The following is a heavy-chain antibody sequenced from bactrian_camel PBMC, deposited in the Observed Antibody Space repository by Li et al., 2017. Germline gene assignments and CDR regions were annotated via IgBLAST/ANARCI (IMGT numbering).Heavy chain of an antibody. J-gene: IGHJ4*01. CDR2: FNSEDIA. CDR1: VDTIGRYC. CDR3: AAYALCDKWFPMESYY. V-gene: IGHV3S53*01. D-gene: IGHD1*01. Sequence: VQLVESGGGSVQAGGSLRLSCAASVDTIGRYCLGWFRQAPGKKREGVAAFNSEDIATYSDSVKGRFTISQDNAKTTVHLQMSSLKPEDTAMYRCAAYALCDKWFPMESYYLAQGTQVTVS.